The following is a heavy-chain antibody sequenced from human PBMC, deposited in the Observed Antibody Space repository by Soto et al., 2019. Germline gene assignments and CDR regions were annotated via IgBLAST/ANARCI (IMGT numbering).Heavy chain of an antibody. CDR3: ERGRGESAA. V-gene: IGHV4-34*01. CDR2: INHSGNT. CDR1: EGSRGDND. Sequence: SETLSVTWAVEEGSRGDNDCNWLRQPPGKGLEWIGEINHSGNTNYNPSLRSRVTISVDTSKNQLSLNLRSVSAADTAVYCFERGRGESAARGKGTPVPV. D-gene: IGHD3-16*01. J-gene: IGHJ4*02.